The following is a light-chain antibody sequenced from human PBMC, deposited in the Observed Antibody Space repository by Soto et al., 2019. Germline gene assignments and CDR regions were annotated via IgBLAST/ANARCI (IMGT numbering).Light chain of an antibody. V-gene: IGKV1-5*03. Sequence: DIQMTQSPSTLSASGGDGVTITCRASQSIGSWLAWYQQKPGKAPKLLIYKATHLQSGVPSRLSGSGAGTDFSLTIISLQPVDSATYFCQQYNDFQYTFGPGTKLEI. CDR2: KAT. CDR1: QSIGSW. J-gene: IGKJ2*01. CDR3: QQYNDFQYT.